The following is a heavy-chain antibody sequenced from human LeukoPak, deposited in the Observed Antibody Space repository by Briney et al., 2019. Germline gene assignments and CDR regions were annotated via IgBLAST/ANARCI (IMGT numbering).Heavy chain of an antibody. V-gene: IGHV5-51*01. CDR1: GYSFTSYW. D-gene: IGHD3-10*01. CDR2: IYPGDSDT. J-gene: IGHJ4*02. CDR3: ARHAMARFGELSPDY. Sequence: GESLKISCKGSGYSFTSYWIGWVRQMPGKGLEWMGIIYPGDSDTRYSPSFQGQVTISADKSISTAYLQWSSLKASDTAMYYCARHAMARFGELSPDYWSQGTLVTVSS.